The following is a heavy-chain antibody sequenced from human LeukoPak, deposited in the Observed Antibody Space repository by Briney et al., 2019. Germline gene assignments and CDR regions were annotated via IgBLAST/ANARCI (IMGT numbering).Heavy chain of an antibody. CDR3: ARGDRLLLWFGESAFDI. V-gene: IGHV1-2*06. D-gene: IGHD3-10*01. Sequence: ASVTVSCKASGYTFTGYYMHWVRQAPGQGLEWMGRINPNSGGTNYAQKFQGRVTMTRDTSISTAYMELSRLRSDDTAVYYCARGDRLLLWFGESAFDIWGQGTMVTVSS. J-gene: IGHJ3*02. CDR1: GYTFTGYY. CDR2: INPNSGGT.